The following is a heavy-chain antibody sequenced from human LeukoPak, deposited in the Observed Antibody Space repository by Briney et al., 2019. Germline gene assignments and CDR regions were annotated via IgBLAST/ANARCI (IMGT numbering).Heavy chain of an antibody. CDR1: GYTFTSYD. J-gene: IGHJ1*01. D-gene: IGHD3-22*01. Sequence: ASVTVSCTASGYTFTSYDINWVRQATGQGLEWMGWMNPNSGNTGYAQKFQGRVTMIRNISISTAYMELSSLRSEDTAVYYCARGALGDRRGYNEIQYWGQGTLVTVSS. CDR2: MNPNSGNT. V-gene: IGHV1-8*01. CDR3: ARGALGDRRGYNEIQY.